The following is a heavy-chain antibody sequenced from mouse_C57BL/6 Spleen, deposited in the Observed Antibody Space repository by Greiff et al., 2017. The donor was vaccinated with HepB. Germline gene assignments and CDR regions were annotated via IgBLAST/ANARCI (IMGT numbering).Heavy chain of an antibody. Sequence: EVQLVESGGGLVQPGGSMKLSCVASGFTFSNYWMNWVRQSPEKGLEWVAQIRLKSDNYATHYAESVKGRFTISRDDSKSSVYLQMNNLRAEDTGIYYCTDWGYWYFDVWGTGTTVTVSS. CDR2: IRLKSDNYAT. D-gene: IGHD4-1*01. CDR3: TDWGYWYFDV. V-gene: IGHV6-3*01. J-gene: IGHJ1*03. CDR1: GFTFSNYW.